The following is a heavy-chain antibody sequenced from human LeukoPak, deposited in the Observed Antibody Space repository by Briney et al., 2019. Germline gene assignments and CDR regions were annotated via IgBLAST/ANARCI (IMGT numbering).Heavy chain of an antibody. J-gene: IGHJ4*02. V-gene: IGHV4-34*01. D-gene: IGHD6-19*01. Sequence: SETLSLTCAVYGGSFSGYYWSWIRQPPVKGLEWIGEINHSGSTNYNPSLKSRVTISVDTSKNQFSLKLSSVTAADTAMYYCVKSGGYGLIDYWGQGTLVTVSS. CDR1: GGSFSGYY. CDR2: INHSGST. CDR3: VKSGGYGLIDY.